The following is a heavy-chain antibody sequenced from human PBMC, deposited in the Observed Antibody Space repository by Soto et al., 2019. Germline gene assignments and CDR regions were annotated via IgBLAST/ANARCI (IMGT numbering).Heavy chain of an antibody. J-gene: IGHJ4*02. CDR1: GFTFSSYG. D-gene: IGHD1-26*01. V-gene: IGHV3-30*18. Sequence: PGGSLRLSCAASGFTFSSYGMHWVRQAPGKGLEWVAVISYDGSNKYYADSVKGRFTISRDNSKNTLYLQMNSLRAEDTAVYYCAKEEQGYFDYWGQGTLVTVSS. CDR2: ISYDGSNK. CDR3: AKEEQGYFDY.